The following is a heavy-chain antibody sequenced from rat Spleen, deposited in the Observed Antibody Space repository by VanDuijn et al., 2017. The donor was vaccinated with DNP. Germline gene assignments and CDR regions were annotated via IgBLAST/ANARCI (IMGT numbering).Heavy chain of an antibody. CDR1: GVTFSDLD. CDR3: VRDSSSAY. Sequence: EVQLVESGGDLVQSGRSLKLSCAASGVTFSDLDMAWVRQAPKKGLEWVATIIYDGSTTYYRDSVKGRFTISRDNAKSSLYLQMDSLRSEDTATYYCVRDSSSAYWGQGTLVTVSS. V-gene: IGHV5-7*01. D-gene: IGHD1-2*01. CDR2: IIYDGSTT. J-gene: IGHJ3*01.